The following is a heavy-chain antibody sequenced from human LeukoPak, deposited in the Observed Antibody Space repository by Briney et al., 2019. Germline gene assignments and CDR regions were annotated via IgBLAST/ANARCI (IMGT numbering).Heavy chain of an antibody. Sequence: ASVKVSCKASGYTFTGYYMHWVRQAPGQGLEWMGWINPNSGGTNYAQKFQGRVTMTRDTSISTAYMALSRLRSDDTAVYYCARELSLGYCSSTSCWLSIAARPQTSGWFDPWGQGTLVTVSS. CDR2: INPNSGGT. CDR1: GYTFTGYY. CDR3: ARELSLGYCSSTSCWLSIAARPQTSGWFDP. V-gene: IGHV1-2*02. D-gene: IGHD2-2*01. J-gene: IGHJ5*02.